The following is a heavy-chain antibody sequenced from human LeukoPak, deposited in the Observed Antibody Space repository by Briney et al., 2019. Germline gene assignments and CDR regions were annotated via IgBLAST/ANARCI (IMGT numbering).Heavy chain of an antibody. V-gene: IGHV3-23*01. D-gene: IGHD6-13*01. J-gene: IGHJ4*02. CDR3: ASWAGSSSWYGPFDY. Sequence: GGSLRLSCAASGFTFSSHAMTWVRQTPGKGLEWVSSISGSGGSTYYADSVKGRFTISRDNSKNNVYLQMNSLRADDTAMYYCASWAGSSSWYGPFDYWGQGTLVTVSS. CDR1: GFTFSSHA. CDR2: ISGSGGST.